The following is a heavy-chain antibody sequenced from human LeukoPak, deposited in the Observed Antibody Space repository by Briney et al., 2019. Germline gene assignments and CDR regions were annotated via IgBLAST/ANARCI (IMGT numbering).Heavy chain of an antibody. CDR3: ARFPGRNYYDGSGFDY. V-gene: IGHV3-21*01. D-gene: IGHD3-22*01. CDR1: GFTFSSYF. CDR2: ISSSSSYI. J-gene: IGHJ4*02. Sequence: PGGSLRLSCAASGFTFSSYFMNWVRQAPGKGLEWVSFISSSSSYIYYADSVKGRFTISRDNAKNSLYLQMNSLRAEDTAVYYCARFPGRNYYDGSGFDYWGQGTLVTVSS.